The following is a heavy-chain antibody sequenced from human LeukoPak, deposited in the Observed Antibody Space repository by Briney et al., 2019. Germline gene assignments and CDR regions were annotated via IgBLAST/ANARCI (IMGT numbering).Heavy chain of an antibody. CDR1: GGSISSYY. V-gene: IGHV4-4*07. CDR2: IYTSGST. Sequence: SETLSLTCTVSGGSISSYYWSWIRQPAGKGLEWIGRIYTSGSTNYNPSLKSRVTMSVDTSKNQFSLRLSSVTAADTAVYYCARLFKREDILRYFDWFYFDYWGQGTLVTVSS. J-gene: IGHJ4*02. D-gene: IGHD3-9*01. CDR3: ARLFKREDILRYFDWFYFDY.